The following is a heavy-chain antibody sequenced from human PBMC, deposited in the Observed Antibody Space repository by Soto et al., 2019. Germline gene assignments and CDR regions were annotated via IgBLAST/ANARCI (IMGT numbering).Heavy chain of an antibody. Sequence: GGSLRLSCAASGFTFATYWMSWVRQAPGKGLEWVANMKADGSETYYVDSVKGRFTISRDNAKTSLYLQMNSLRAEDTAVYYCAKGGHIDFCGPGTLVTVSS. CDR1: GFTFATYW. V-gene: IGHV3-7*03. J-gene: IGHJ4*02. D-gene: IGHD3-16*01. CDR3: AKGGHIDF. CDR2: MKADGSET.